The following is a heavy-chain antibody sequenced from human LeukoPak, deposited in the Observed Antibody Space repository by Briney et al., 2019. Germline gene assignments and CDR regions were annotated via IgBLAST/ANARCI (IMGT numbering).Heavy chain of an antibody. CDR3: TRDYSGDY. CDR2: ITVYNDDT. CDR1: GYTFASYD. V-gene: IGHV1-18*01. J-gene: IGHJ4*02. Sequence: ASVKVSCKASGYTFASYDINWVRQAPGQGLEWMGWITVYNDDTNYGQKFQGRVTMTTDTSTSTAYMELRRLRSDDTAVYYCTRDYSGDYWGQGTLVTVSS. D-gene: IGHD3-10*01.